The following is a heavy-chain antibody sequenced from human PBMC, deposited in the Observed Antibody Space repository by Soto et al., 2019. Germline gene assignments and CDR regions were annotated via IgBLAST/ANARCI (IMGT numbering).Heavy chain of an antibody. CDR2: INPNNGGT. D-gene: IGHD4-17*01. Sequence: ASVKLSCKASAYTFTGYDMHWVRRAPGQGLEWMGWINPNNGGTKYAQKFQGRVTITRDASTTAAYMDLSGLRSEDTALYYCTRLHTVTTSWRAFDVWGQGTMVTVSS. CDR1: AYTFTGYD. V-gene: IGHV1-2*02. CDR3: TRLHTVTTSWRAFDV. J-gene: IGHJ3*01.